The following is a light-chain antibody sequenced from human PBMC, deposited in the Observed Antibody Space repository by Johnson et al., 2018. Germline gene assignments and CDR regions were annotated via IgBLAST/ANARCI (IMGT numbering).Light chain of an antibody. V-gene: IGLV1-51*02. CDR2: ENN. CDR3: GTGDSSLSAGNV. J-gene: IGLJ1*01. Sequence: QSVLTQPPSLSAAPGQKVTISCSGSSSNIGNNYVSWYQQLPGTAPKLLIYENNKRPSGIPDRFSGSKSGTSATLGITGLQTGDEADYYCGTGDSSLSAGNVFGTGTKVTVL. CDR1: SSNIGNNY.